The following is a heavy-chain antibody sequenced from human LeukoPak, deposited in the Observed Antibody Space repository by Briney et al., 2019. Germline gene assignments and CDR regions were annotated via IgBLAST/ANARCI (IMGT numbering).Heavy chain of an antibody. V-gene: IGHV3-66*01. CDR3: ASVPAAHWFDP. Sequence: GGSLRLSCAASGFTVSSNYMSWVRQAPGKGLEWVSVIYSGGSTYYADSVKGRFTISRDNSKNTLYLQMNSLRAEDTAVYYCASVPAAHWFDPWGQGTLVTVSS. D-gene: IGHD2-2*01. CDR2: IYSGGST. CDR1: GFTVSSNY. J-gene: IGHJ5*02.